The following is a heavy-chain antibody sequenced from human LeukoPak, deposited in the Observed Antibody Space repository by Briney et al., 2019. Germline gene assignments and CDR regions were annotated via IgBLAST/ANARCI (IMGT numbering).Heavy chain of an antibody. J-gene: IGHJ6*03. CDR2: ISGSGGST. V-gene: IGHV3-23*01. CDR3: ARSSLYSSSLYYYYYYMDV. Sequence: GGSLRLSCAASGFTFSSYGMSWVRQAPGKGLEWVSAISGSGGSTYYADSVKGRFTISRDNSKNTLYLQMNSLRAEDTALYYCARSSLYSSSLYYYYYYMDVWGKGTTVTVSS. D-gene: IGHD6-6*01. CDR1: GFTFSSYG.